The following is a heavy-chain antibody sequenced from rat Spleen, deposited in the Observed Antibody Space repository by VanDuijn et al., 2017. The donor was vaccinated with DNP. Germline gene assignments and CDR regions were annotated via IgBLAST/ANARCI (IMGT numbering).Heavy chain of an antibody. J-gene: IGHJ1*01. CDR1: GYSITNSY. Sequence: EVQLQESGPGLVKPSQSLSLTCSVTGYSITNSYWGWIRKFPGNKMEYIGHISYSGRTNYNPSLKRRFSITIDTTKNQFFLQLNSVTTEDTATYYCARGLNYGGYIYSWYFDFWGPGTMVTVSS. V-gene: IGHV3-1*01. CDR3: ARGLNYGGYIYSWYFDF. D-gene: IGHD1-11*01. CDR2: ISYSGRT.